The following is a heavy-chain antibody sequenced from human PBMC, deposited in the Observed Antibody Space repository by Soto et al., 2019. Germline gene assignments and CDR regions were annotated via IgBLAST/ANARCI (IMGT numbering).Heavy chain of an antibody. CDR1: GFTFSSYG. Sequence: QVQLVESGGGVVQPGRSLRLSCAASGFTFSSYGMHWVRQAPGKGLEWVAVVSDDGSNKYYADSVKGRITISRDNSKNTLDFQMNRLRAEDTAVYFWSKGLVYDSSGWYFDYWGPGNLVTVSS. CDR3: SKGLVYDSSGWYFDY. CDR2: VSDDGSNK. D-gene: IGHD3-22*01. J-gene: IGHJ4*01. V-gene: IGHV3-30*18.